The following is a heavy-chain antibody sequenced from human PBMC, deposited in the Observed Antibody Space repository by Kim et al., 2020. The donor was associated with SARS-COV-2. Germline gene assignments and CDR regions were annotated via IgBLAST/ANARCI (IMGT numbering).Heavy chain of an antibody. CDR1: GFTFSSYS. Sequence: GGSLRLSCAASGFTFSSYSMNWVRQAPGKGLEWVSSISSSSSYIYYADSVKGRFTISRDNAKNSLYLQMNSLRAEDTAVYYCARWGVLLTAAFDIWGQGTMVTVSS. CDR3: ARWGVLLTAAFDI. V-gene: IGHV3-21*01. D-gene: IGHD3-16*01. J-gene: IGHJ3*02. CDR2: ISSSSSYI.